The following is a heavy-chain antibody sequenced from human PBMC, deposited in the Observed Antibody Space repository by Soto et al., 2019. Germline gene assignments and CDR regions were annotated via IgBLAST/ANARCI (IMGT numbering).Heavy chain of an antibody. J-gene: IGHJ4*02. CDR3: ARVIGGLYYFDY. CDR2: INAGNGNT. D-gene: IGHD3-16*01. CDR1: GYTFTNYY. Sequence: ASVKVSCKASGYTFTNYYMHWVRQAPGQRLEWMGWINAGNGNTKYSQKFQGRVTITRDTSASTAYMELSSLRSEDTAVYYCARVIGGLYYFDYWGQGTLVTVSS. V-gene: IGHV1-3*01.